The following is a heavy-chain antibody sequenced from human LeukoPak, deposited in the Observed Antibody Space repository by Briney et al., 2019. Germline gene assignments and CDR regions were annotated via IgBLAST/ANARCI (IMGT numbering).Heavy chain of an antibody. V-gene: IGHV1-2*02. J-gene: IGHJ4*02. CDR2: INPNSGGT. Sequence: EASVKVSCKASGYTFTGYYMHWVRQAPGQGLEWMGWINPNSGGTNYAQKFQGRVTMTRDTSISTAYMELSRLRSDDTAVYYRARYLHGLGYSYGYGYWGQGTLVTVSS. CDR1: GYTFTGYY. D-gene: IGHD5-18*01. CDR3: ARYLHGLGYSYGYGY.